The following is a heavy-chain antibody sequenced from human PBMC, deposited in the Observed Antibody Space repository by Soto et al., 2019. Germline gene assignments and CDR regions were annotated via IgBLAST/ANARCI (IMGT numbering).Heavy chain of an antibody. CDR1: GYTFTSYG. CDR3: ARDRVLLWCGELRSYYYGMDV. Sequence: QVQLVQSGAEVKKPGASVKVSCKASGYTFTSYGISWVRQAPGQGLEWMGWISAYNGNTNYEQKLQGRVTMTTDTSTSTAYMELRSLRSDDTAVYYCARDRVLLWCGELRSYYYGMDVWGQGTTVTVSS. CDR2: ISAYNGNT. D-gene: IGHD3-10*01. V-gene: IGHV1-18*01. J-gene: IGHJ6*02.